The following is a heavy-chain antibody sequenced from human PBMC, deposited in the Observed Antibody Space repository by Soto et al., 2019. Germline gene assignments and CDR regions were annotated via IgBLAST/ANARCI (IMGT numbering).Heavy chain of an antibody. CDR2: IYSGGST. V-gene: IGHV3-66*01. D-gene: IGHD5-18*01. Sequence: EVQLVESGGGLVQPGGSLRLSCAASGVTVSSNYMSWVRQAPGKGLGWVSVIYSGGSTYYADSVKGRFTISRDNSKNTLYLQMNSLRAEDTAVYYCARNGYNYGGGYFDYWGQGTLVTVSS. CDR1: GVTVSSNY. J-gene: IGHJ4*02. CDR3: ARNGYNYGGGYFDY.